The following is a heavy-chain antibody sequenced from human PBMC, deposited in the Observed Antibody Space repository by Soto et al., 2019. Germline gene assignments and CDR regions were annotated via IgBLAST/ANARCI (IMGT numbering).Heavy chain of an antibody. J-gene: IGHJ6*02. Sequence: EVQLVESGGGLVKPGGSLRLSCVASGFMFSSYSMNWVRQAPGKGLEWGSSICSSSSYTYHADSVKGRFTISRDNAKNTLYLQMNFLRAEDTAEYSCARDTGTIGVSASWPVYGMDAWGQGTTVTV. CDR3: ARDTGTIGVSASWPVYGMDA. CDR2: ICSSSSYT. CDR1: GFMFSSYS. D-gene: IGHD4-17*01. V-gene: IGHV3-21*02.